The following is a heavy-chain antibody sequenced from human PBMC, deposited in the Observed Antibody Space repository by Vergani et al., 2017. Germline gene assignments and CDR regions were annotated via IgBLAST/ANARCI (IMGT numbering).Heavy chain of an antibody. V-gene: IGHV1-2*02. CDR3: ARGDALDP. J-gene: IGHJ5*02. D-gene: IGHD2-21*02. Sequence: QVQLVQSGAEVKTPGASVKVSCKASGYTFTSYDINWVRQATGQGLEWMGWINPNSGGTNYAQKFQGRVTMTRDTSISTAYMELSRLKASDTAMYYCARGDALDPWGQGTLVTVSS. CDR1: GYTFTSYD. CDR2: INPNSGGT.